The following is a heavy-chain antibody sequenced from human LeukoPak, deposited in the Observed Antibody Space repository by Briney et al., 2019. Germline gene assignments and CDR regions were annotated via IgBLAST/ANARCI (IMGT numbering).Heavy chain of an antibody. CDR3: ARDPGRGDIVAEPR. CDR2: ISSSSSTI. CDR1: GFTFSSYS. Sequence: PGGSLRLSCAASGFTFSSYSMNWVRQAPGKGLEWVSYISSSSSTIYYADSVKGRFTISRDNAKNSLYLQMNSLRAEDTAVYYCARDPGRGDIVAEPRWGQGTLVTVSS. D-gene: IGHD2-2*01. V-gene: IGHV3-48*01. J-gene: IGHJ4*02.